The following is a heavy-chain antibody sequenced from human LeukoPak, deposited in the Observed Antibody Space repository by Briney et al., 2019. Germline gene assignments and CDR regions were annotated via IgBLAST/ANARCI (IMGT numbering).Heavy chain of an antibody. CDR2: ISNNGGYT. J-gene: IGHJ4*02. Sequence: RPGGSLRLSCAASGFTFSSSAMSWVRQAPGKGLEWVSAISNNGGYTYYADSVQGRFTISRDNSKSTLCLQMNSLRAEDTAVYYCARDMGAPDYGSYSVDYWGQGTLVTVSS. CDR3: ARDMGAPDYGSYSVDY. V-gene: IGHV3-23*01. CDR1: GFTFSSSA. D-gene: IGHD4-23*01.